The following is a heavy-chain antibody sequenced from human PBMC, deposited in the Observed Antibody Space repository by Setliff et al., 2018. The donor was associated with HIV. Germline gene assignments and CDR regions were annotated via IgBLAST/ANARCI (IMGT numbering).Heavy chain of an antibody. CDR2: IRSKAYGGTA. CDR3: SRDRATYFASAPSH. CDR1: GFTFDDYA. V-gene: IGHV3-49*04. J-gene: IGHJ4*02. Sequence: GGSLRLSCAASGFTFDDYAMSWVRQAPGKGLEWVGFIRSKAYGGTAEYAASVRGRFTISRDESKSIAYLQMDSLKTEDIAVYYCSRDRATYFASAPSHWGQGTLVTVSS. D-gene: IGHD2-21*01.